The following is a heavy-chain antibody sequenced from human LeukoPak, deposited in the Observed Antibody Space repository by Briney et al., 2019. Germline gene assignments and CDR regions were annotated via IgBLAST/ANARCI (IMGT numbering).Heavy chain of an antibody. J-gene: IGHJ6*02. Sequence: ASVKVSCKVSGYTLTELSMHWVRQAPGKGLEWMGGFDPEDGETIYAQKFQGRVTMTEDTSTDTAYMELSSLRSEDTAVYYCATGTHNRYYDSSGYPLNYYYYYGMDVWGQGTTVTVSS. D-gene: IGHD3-22*01. CDR2: FDPEDGET. CDR1: GYTLTELS. CDR3: ATGTHNRYYDSSGYPLNYYYYYGMDV. V-gene: IGHV1-24*01.